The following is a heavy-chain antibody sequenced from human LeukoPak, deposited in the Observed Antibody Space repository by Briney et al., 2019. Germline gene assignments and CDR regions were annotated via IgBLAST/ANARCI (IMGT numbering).Heavy chain of an antibody. J-gene: IGHJ4*02. CDR2: IKSDGSET. CDR1: GSTFSSFW. D-gene: IGHD3-16*01. Sequence: GGSLRLSCAASGSTFSSFWIYWVRHAPGKGLVWVSRIKSDGSETIYADSVKGRFTISRDNAKNTLYLQMDSLRAEDTAVYYCARVRMGDDFNPFDYWGQGTLVTVSS. CDR3: ARVRMGDDFNPFDY. V-gene: IGHV3-74*01.